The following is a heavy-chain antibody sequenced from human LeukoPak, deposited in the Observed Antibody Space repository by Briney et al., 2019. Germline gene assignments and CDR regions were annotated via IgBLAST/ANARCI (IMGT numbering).Heavy chain of an antibody. CDR1: GGTFSSYA. V-gene: IGHV1-69*13. D-gene: IGHD1-1*01. CDR3: ARGELERPNWFDP. J-gene: IGHJ5*02. Sequence: ASVKVSCKASGGTFSSYAISWVRQAPGQGLEWMGGIIPIFGTANYAQKFQGRVTITADESTSTAYMELSSLRSEDTAVYYCARGELERPNWFDPWGQGTLVTVSS. CDR2: IIPIFGTA.